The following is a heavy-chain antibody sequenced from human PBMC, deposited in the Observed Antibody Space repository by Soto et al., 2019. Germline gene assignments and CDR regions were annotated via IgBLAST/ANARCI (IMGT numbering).Heavy chain of an antibody. CDR3: ARDGAALWFGELLYRSPPDYYYYGMDV. Sequence: ASVKVSCKASGYTFTSYYMHWVRQAPGQGLEWMGIINPSGGSTSYAQKFQGRVTMTRDTSTSTVYMELSSLRSEDTAVYYCARDGAALWFGELLYRSPPDYYYYGMDVWGQGTTVTVS. J-gene: IGHJ6*02. CDR1: GYTFTSYY. CDR2: INPSGGST. V-gene: IGHV1-46*01. D-gene: IGHD3-10*01.